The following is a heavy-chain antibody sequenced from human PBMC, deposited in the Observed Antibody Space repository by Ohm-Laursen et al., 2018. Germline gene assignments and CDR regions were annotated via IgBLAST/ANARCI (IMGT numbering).Heavy chain of an antibody. J-gene: IGHJ4*02. Sequence: GSSVKVSCKASGYTFTSYGISWVRQAPGQGLEWMGGIIPIFGTANYAQKFQGRVTITADESTSTAYMELSSLRSEDTAVYYCARSYYYDSSGSLDWGQGTLVTVSS. V-gene: IGHV1-69*01. D-gene: IGHD3-22*01. CDR3: ARSYYYDSSGSLD. CDR2: IIPIFGTA. CDR1: GYTFTSYG.